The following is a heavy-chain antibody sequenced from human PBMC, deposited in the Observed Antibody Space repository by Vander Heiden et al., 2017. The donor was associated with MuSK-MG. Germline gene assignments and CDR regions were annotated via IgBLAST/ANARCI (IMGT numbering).Heavy chain of an antibody. D-gene: IGHD3-10*01. CDR1: GGSISSSSYY. V-gene: IGHV4-39*01. Sequence: QLQLQESGPGLVKPSETLSLTCTVSGGSISSSSYYWGWIRQPPGKGLEWIGSIYYSGSTYYNPSLKSRVTISVDTSKNQFSPKLSSVTAADTAVYYCARIPITMVRGAIDYWGQGTLVTVSS. CDR2: IYYSGST. J-gene: IGHJ4*02. CDR3: ARIPITMVRGAIDY.